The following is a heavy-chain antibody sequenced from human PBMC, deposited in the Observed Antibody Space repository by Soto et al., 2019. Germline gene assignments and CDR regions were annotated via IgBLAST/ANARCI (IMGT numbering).Heavy chain of an antibody. CDR2: ISSGSGGST. V-gene: IGHV3-23*01. Sequence: EVQLLESGGGLVQPGGSLRLSCAASGFTFTSYAMTWVRHAPGKGLEWVSSISSGSGGSTSYADSVKGRFTISRDNSRNTLYLQMNRLRAEDTSVYYWAKYSKGGSRWYFPLDYWGQGTLVTVSA. J-gene: IGHJ4*02. D-gene: IGHD6-13*01. CDR1: GFTFTSYA. CDR3: AKYSKGGSRWYFPLDY.